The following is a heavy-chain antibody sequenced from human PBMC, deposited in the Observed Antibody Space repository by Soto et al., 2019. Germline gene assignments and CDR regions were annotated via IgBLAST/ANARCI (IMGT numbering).Heavy chain of an antibody. CDR3: VSEGARSSGLGF. D-gene: IGHD6-6*01. J-gene: IGHJ4*02. CDR2: ISDSSSLI. V-gene: IGHV3-11*06. Sequence: QVQLVESGGGLVKPGGSLRLSCVASGFTFSKYFMGWIRQAPGKGLEWVSYISDSSSLINYADSVQGRFTISRDNGRNSLYLQMSSLKVEDTAMYYCVSEGARSSGLGFCGQGTLVTVSS. CDR1: GFTFSKYF.